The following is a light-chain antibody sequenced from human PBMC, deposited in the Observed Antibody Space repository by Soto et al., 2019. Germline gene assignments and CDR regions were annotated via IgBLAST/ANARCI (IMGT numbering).Light chain of an antibody. CDR3: QQYNGYSTWT. V-gene: IGKV1-5*01. Sequence: DIQMTQSPSTLSASVGDRVTITCRASQSISRWLAWYQQKPGKAPKVLIWDASSLQRGVPSRFSGSGSGTEFTLTISTLQPDDFATYYCQQYNGYSTWTFGQGTKVDIK. CDR1: QSISRW. CDR2: DAS. J-gene: IGKJ1*01.